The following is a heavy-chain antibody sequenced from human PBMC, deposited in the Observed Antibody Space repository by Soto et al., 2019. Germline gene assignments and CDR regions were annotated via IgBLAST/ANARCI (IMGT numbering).Heavy chain of an antibody. CDR1: GFTFNSYA. D-gene: IGHD3-10*01. Sequence: EVQLLESGGGLVQPGGSLRLSCAASGFTFNSYAMSWVRQAPGKGLEWVSAISGSGGSTYYADSVKGRFTISRDNSKNTLYLQMNSLRAEDTAKYYCASPPRGLPGRWGQGTLVTVSS. CDR2: ISGSGGST. V-gene: IGHV3-23*01. CDR3: ASPPRGLPGR. J-gene: IGHJ4*02.